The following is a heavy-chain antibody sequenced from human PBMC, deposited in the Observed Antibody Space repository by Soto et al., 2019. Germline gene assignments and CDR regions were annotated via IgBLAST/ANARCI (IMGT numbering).Heavy chain of an antibody. CDR1: GYTFTGYY. J-gene: IGHJ6*02. CDR3: ARAGSGWYDHYYYYYGMDV. D-gene: IGHD6-19*01. CDR2: INPNSGGT. V-gene: IGHV1-2*04. Sequence: GASVKVSCEASGYTFTGYYMHWVRQAPGQGLEWMGWINPNSGGTNYAQKFQGWVTMTRDTSISTAYMELSRLRSDDTAVYYCARAGSGWYDHYYYYYGMDVWGQGTTVTVSS.